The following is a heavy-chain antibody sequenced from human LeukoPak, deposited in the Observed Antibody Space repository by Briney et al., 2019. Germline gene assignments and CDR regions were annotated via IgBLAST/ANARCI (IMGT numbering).Heavy chain of an antibody. D-gene: IGHD1-26*01. CDR2: IWYDGSRI. Sequence: GGSLRLSCAASGFIFSSFGMHWVRQAPGKGLEWVAVIWYDGSRIYYGSSVKGRFTIARDNAKNSLYLQMNSLRAEDMAVYYCARDRRNSGSYYVDYWGQGTLVTVSS. J-gene: IGHJ4*02. CDR1: GFIFSSFG. V-gene: IGHV3-33*01. CDR3: ARDRRNSGSYYVDY.